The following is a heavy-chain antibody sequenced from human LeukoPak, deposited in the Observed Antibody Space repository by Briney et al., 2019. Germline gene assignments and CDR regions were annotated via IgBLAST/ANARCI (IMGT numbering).Heavy chain of an antibody. Sequence: GGSLRLSCAASGFTFSSYGMHWVRQAPGKGLEWVAFISSDGTNKHYTDSVKGRFTISRDNSKNTLYLQMNSLRAEDTAVYYCAKDGVSHSGSGAYLDYWGQGTLVTVSS. CDR3: AKDGVSHSGSGAYLDY. CDR2: ISSDGTNK. CDR1: GFTFSSYG. D-gene: IGHD1-26*01. J-gene: IGHJ4*02. V-gene: IGHV3-30*18.